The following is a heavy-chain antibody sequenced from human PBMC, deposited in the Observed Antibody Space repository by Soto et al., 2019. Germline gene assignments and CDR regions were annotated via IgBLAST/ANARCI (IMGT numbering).Heavy chain of an antibody. CDR1: GFTFSSYG. CDR2: IWYDGSNK. CDR3: ARGVPGSYLDY. Sequence: GGSLRLSCSASGFTFSSYGMHWVRQAPGKGLEWVAVIWYDGSNKYYGDSVKGRFTISRDNSENTLYLQMNSLRAEDTAVYYCARGVPGSYLDYRGQGTRVTVSS. J-gene: IGHJ4*02. D-gene: IGHD1-26*01. V-gene: IGHV3-33*01.